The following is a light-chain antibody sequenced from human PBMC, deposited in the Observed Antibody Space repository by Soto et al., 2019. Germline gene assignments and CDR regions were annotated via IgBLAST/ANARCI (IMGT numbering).Light chain of an antibody. J-gene: IGKJ1*01. Sequence: EIVLTQSPGTLSLSPGERATLSCRASQSVSSSYLAWYQQKPGQAPRLLIYGASSRATGIPDRFSGSGSGTDFTLTISRLEPEDFAVYYCQQYGSPPPTFGQGTKV. CDR1: QSVSSSY. V-gene: IGKV3-20*01. CDR3: QQYGSPPPT. CDR2: GAS.